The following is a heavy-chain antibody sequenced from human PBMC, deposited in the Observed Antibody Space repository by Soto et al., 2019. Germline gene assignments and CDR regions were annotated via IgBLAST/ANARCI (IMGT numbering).Heavy chain of an antibody. CDR3: AKARVRIVGANSFDY. D-gene: IGHD1-26*01. J-gene: IGHJ4*02. V-gene: IGHV3-30*18. CDR1: GFTFSNYG. CDR2: ISDDGDKR. Sequence: GGSLRLSCAACGFTFSNYGMHWVRQPPGKGLEWVALISDDGDKRYYADSVRGRLIISRDNSKDTLYLQMNSLGPDDTAVYFCAKARVRIVGANSFDYWGQGTPVTVSS.